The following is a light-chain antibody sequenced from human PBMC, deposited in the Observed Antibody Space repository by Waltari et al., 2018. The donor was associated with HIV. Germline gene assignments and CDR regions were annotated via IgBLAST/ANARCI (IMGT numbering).Light chain of an antibody. CDR2: KGS. CDR1: GLSKQY. J-gene: IGLJ3*02. V-gene: IGLV3-25*03. Sequence: SYELTQTPSVSVSPGQTARITCSGDGLSKQYTYWYQQRPGQAPVLVIYKGSERPSGMPERYSGSSSGTTVTLTISGVQAEDEADYYCQSADASDTFLWVFGGGTKVTVL. CDR3: QSADASDTFLWV.